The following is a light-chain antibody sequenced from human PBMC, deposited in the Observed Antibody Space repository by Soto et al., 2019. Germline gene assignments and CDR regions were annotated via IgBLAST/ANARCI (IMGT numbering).Light chain of an antibody. CDR1: QTISSW. Sequence: DIQMTQSPSTLSGSVGGRVTITCRASQTISSWLAWYQQKPGRAPKLLIYDASSLESGVPSRFSGTGSGTEYTLTISSLQPDDFGTYYCQQYKNLYTFGQGTKV. V-gene: IGKV1-5*01. CDR2: DAS. J-gene: IGKJ2*01. CDR3: QQYKNLYT.